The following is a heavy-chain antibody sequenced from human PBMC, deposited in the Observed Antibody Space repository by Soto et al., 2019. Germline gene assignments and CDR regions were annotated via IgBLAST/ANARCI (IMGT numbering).Heavy chain of an antibody. J-gene: IGHJ6*02. Sequence: QLQLQESGSGLVEPSQTLSLTCAVSGGSISSGGYSWSWIRQPPGRGLEWIGYIYHSVSTYYNPSLKRRVTMSVYRSTNQFSLKLSSVTAADTAVYYCARAHYGDYGYGLDVWGQGTTVTVSS. V-gene: IGHV4-30-2*01. D-gene: IGHD4-17*01. CDR3: ARAHYGDYGYGLDV. CDR1: GGSISSGGYS. CDR2: IYHSVST.